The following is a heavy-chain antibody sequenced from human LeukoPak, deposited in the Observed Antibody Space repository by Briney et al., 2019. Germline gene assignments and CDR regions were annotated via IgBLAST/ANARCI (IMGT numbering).Heavy chain of an antibody. V-gene: IGHV1-18*01. CDR1: GYTFTSYG. CDR3: ARSDGGYYHDSSGYPIGY. J-gene: IGHJ4*02. D-gene: IGHD3-22*01. Sequence: ASVKVSCKASGYTFTSYGISWVRQAPGQGLEWMGWISAYNGNTNYAQKLQGRVTMTTDTSTSTAYMELRSLRSDDTAVYYCARSDGGYYHDSSGYPIGYWGQGTLVTVSS. CDR2: ISAYNGNT.